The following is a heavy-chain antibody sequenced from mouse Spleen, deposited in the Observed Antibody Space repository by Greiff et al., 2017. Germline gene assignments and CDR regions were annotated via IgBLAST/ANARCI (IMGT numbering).Heavy chain of an antibody. Sequence: VQLQQSGAELARPGASVKLSCKASGYTFTSYGISWVKQRTGQGLEWIGEIYPRSGNTYYNEKFKGKATLTADKSSSTAYMELRSLTSEDSAVYFCARGTRGGYYFDYWGQGTTLTVSS. V-gene: IGHV1-81*01. CDR2: IYPRSGNT. D-gene: IGHD3-3*01. CDR1: GYTFTSYG. J-gene: IGHJ2*01. CDR3: ARGTRGGYYFDY.